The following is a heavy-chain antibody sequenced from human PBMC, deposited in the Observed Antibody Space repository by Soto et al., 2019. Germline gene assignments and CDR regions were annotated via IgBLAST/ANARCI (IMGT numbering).Heavy chain of an antibody. Sequence: EVQLVESGGGLVKPGGSLRLSCAASGFTFSSYSMNWVRQAPGKGLEWVSSISSSSSYIYYADSVKGRFIISRDNAKNSLYLQMNSLRAEDTAVYYCARGFPDGGGNCDYWGQGTLVTVSS. CDR2: ISSSSSYI. V-gene: IGHV3-21*01. D-gene: IGHD2-15*01. J-gene: IGHJ4*02. CDR1: GFTFSSYS. CDR3: ARGFPDGGGNCDY.